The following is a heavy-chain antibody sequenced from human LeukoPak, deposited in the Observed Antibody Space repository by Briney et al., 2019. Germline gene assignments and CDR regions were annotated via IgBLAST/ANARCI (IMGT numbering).Heavy chain of an antibody. CDR1: GYTFTSYY. J-gene: IGHJ3*02. D-gene: IGHD3-3*01. CDR3: ARPYDFTGASAFDI. V-gene: IGHV1-46*01. Sequence: ASVKVSCKASGYTFTSYYIHWVRQAPGQGLEWMGIVSPSGGSTNYAQKFQGRVTMTRDTSTSTVYMELSSLRSEDTAVYYCARPYDFTGASAFDIWGQGTMVTVSP. CDR2: VSPSGGST.